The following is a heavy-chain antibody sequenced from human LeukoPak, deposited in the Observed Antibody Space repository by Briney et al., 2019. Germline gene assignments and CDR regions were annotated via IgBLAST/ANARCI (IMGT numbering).Heavy chain of an antibody. J-gene: IGHJ4*02. V-gene: IGHV4-34*01. CDR3: ASLEYSGSYFDH. CDR2: INHSGNT. Sequence: PSETLSLTCAVYGGSFSGYYWSWIRQPPGKGLEWIGEINHSGNTNYNPSLKSRVTISVDTSKNQFSLKLSSVTAADTAVYYCASLEYSGSYFDHWGQGTLVTVSS. CDR1: GGSFSGYY. D-gene: IGHD1-26*01.